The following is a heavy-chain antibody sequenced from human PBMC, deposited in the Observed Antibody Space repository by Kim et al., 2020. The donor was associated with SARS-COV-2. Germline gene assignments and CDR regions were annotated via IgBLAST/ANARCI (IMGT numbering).Heavy chain of an antibody. CDR2: ISYDGSNK. CDR3: AKQPQQQRGYYYYGMDV. V-gene: IGHV3-30*18. J-gene: IGHJ6*02. CDR1: GFTFSNYG. D-gene: IGHD6-13*01. Sequence: GGSLRLSCAASGFTFSNYGMHWVRQAPGKGLEWVAVISYDGSNKYYADSVKGRFTISRDNSKNTLYLQMNSLRAEDTAVYYCAKQPQQQRGYYYYGMDVWGQGTTVTVSS.